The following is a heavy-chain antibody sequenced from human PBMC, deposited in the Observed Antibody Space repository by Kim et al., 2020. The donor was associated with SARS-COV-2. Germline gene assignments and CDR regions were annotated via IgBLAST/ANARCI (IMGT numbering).Heavy chain of an antibody. J-gene: IGHJ6*02. D-gene: IGHD3-9*01. CDR1: GFTFSDYY. CDR3: ARDRLGDDWYLLSYYGMDV. V-gene: IGHV3-11*01. Sequence: GGSLRLSCAASGFTFSDYYMSWIRQAPGKGLEWVSYISSSGSTIYYADSVKGRFTISRDNAKNSLYLQMNSLRAEDTAVYYCARDRLGDDWYLLSYYGMDVWGQGTTVTVSS. CDR2: ISSSGSTI.